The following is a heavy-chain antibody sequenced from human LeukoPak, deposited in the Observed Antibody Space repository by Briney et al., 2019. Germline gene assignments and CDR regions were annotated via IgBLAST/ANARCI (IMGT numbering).Heavy chain of an antibody. CDR3: ARDSSSYYFDY. CDR1: GFSVTSNH. Sequence: GGSLRLSCAASGFSVTSNHMNWVRQAPGKGLEWVSIIYTGGTTHYADSLNDRFTISRDDSINTLYLQMNSLIAEDTAVYYCARDSSSYYFDYWGQGTLVTVSS. D-gene: IGHD6-6*01. J-gene: IGHJ4*02. CDR2: IYTGGTT. V-gene: IGHV3-66*01.